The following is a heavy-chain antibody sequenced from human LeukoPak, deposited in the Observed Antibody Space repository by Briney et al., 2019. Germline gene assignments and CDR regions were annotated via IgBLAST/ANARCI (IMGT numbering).Heavy chain of an antibody. J-gene: IGHJ4*02. V-gene: IGHV3-23*01. CDR3: ATKPPIWSDYSQFDY. CDR2: ISGSGGST. D-gene: IGHD3-3*01. Sequence: PGGSLRLSCAASGFTFSSYVMSWVRQAPGKGLEWVSAISGSGGSTHYAASVKGRFTISRDNSKNTLYMQMNSLRAEDTAVYYCATKPPIWSDYSQFDYWGQGTLVTVST. CDR1: GFTFSSYV.